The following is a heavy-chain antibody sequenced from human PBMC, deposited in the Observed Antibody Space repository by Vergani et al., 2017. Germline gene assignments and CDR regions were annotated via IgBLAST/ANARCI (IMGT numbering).Heavy chain of an antibody. V-gene: IGHV1-69*05. J-gene: IGHJ4*02. Sequence: QVQLVQSGAEVKKPGSSVKVSCKASGGTFSSYAISWERQAPEQGLEWVGVISPDGFSTFYAQKFQGRVTITRDTSTSTVYVEVTSLRSDDTAVYYCAREPPLTGFFDYWGQGTLVTVSS. CDR1: GGTFSSYA. CDR2: ISPDGFST. D-gene: IGHD3-9*01. CDR3: AREPPLTGFFDY.